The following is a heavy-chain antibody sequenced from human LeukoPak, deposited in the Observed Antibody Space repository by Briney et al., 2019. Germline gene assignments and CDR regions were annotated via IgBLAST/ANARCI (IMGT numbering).Heavy chain of an antibody. CDR2: VDPEDGEI. Sequence: ASVKISCKVSGSTFTDYYMHWLQQAPGKGLEWMGLVDPEDGEIKYAEKFQGRVTITADTSTDTAYMELSRLRSDDTAVYYCARGRSAFDIWGQGTMVTVSS. V-gene: IGHV1-69-2*01. J-gene: IGHJ3*02. CDR1: GSTFTDYY. CDR3: ARGRSAFDI.